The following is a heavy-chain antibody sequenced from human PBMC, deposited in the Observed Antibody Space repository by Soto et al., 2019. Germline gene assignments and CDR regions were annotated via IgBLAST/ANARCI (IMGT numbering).Heavy chain of an antibody. J-gene: IGHJ6*03. Sequence: ASVKVSCKASGYTFTSYDINCVRQATGQGLEWMGWMNPNSGNTGYAQKFQGRVTMTRNTSISTAYMELSSLRSEDTAVYYCARGPRVYYYYYMDVWGKGTTVTVSS. CDR3: ARGPRVYYYYYMDV. CDR1: GYTFTSYD. V-gene: IGHV1-8*01. CDR2: MNPNSGNT.